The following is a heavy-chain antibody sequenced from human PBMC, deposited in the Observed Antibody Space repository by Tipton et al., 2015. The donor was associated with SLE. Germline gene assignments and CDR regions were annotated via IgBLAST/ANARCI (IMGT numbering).Heavy chain of an antibody. CDR1: GGSISSGNYY. J-gene: IGHJ5*02. V-gene: IGHV4-61*10. D-gene: IGHD3-10*01. CDR3: ARDSITMVQGDTVSLSWLDP. CDR2: VSESWSS. Sequence: TLSLTCTVSGGSISSGNYYWSWIRQPAGKGLEWLGYVSESWSSSYNPSLESRVTISVDTSKNQFSLKLSSVTAADTAVYYCARDSITMVQGDTVSLSWLDPWGQGTLVTVSS.